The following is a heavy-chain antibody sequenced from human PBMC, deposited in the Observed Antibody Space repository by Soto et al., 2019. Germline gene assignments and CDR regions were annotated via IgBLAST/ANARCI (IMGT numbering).Heavy chain of an antibody. Sequence: EVQLLESGGGLVQPGGSLRLSCAASGFTFSSYAMSWVRQAPGKGLEWVSAISGSGGSTYYADSVKGRFTISRDNSKNTLYLQMNCLSAEDTAVYYCARGDYYDSSGTLDYWGQGTLVTVSS. V-gene: IGHV3-23*01. CDR3: ARGDYYDSSGTLDY. D-gene: IGHD3-22*01. CDR2: ISGSGGST. J-gene: IGHJ4*02. CDR1: GFTFSSYA.